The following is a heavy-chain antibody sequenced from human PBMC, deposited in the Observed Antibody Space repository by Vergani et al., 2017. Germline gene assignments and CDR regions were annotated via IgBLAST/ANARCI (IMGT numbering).Heavy chain of an antibody. D-gene: IGHD1-26*01. V-gene: IGHV3-21*01. CDR2: ISSSGSYI. CDR3: ARETEGDHYYYYLDA. J-gene: IGHJ6*03. CDR1: GFTFSSYS. Sequence: EVQLVESGGGLVKPGGSLRLSCAASGFTFSSYSMNWVRQAPGKGLEWVSSISSSGSYIYFADSVKGRFTISRDNAKNSLYLQMNSLRAEDTAVYYCARETEGDHYYYYLDAWAKGAAVTVSS.